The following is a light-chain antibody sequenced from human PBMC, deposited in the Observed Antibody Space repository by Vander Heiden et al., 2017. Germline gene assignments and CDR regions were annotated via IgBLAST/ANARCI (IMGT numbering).Light chain of an antibody. V-gene: IGKV1-33*01. CDR1: QDISNY. CDR3: QQYDNLPLT. J-gene: IGKJ4*01. Sequence: DIQKSQTPPYLSSSEGDRVTITCQASQDISNYLNWYQQKPGKAPKLLIYDASNLETGVPSRFSGSGSGTDFTFTISSLQPEDIATYYCQQYDNLPLTFGGGTKVEIK. CDR2: DAS.